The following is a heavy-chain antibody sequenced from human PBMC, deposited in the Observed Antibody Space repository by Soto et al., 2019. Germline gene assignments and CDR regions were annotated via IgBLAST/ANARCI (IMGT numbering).Heavy chain of an antibody. V-gene: IGHV2-5*02. CDR2: IYWDDGK. CDR1: GFSLTTSGVG. J-gene: IGHJ4*02. Sequence: QITLNESGPTVVSPTETLTLTCRFSGFSLTTSGVGVGWIRQSPGKAPEGLALIYWDDGKRYSASLKSRLTITKDTSKNQVVLTVSDLDPTDTATYYCAHRVLRTVFGLVTTTAIYFDFWGQGTPVAVSS. D-gene: IGHD3-3*01. CDR3: AHRVLRTVFGLVTTTAIYFDF.